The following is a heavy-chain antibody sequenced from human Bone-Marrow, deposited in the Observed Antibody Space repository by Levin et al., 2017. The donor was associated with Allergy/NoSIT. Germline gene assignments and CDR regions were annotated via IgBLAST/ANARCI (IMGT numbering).Heavy chain of an antibody. CDR2: INPSGGST. CDR1: GYTFTSYY. CDR3: AREGGEPPYKNWFDP. D-gene: IGHD3-10*01. J-gene: IGHJ5*02. Sequence: ASVKVSCKASGYTFTSYYMHWVRQAPGQGLEWMGIINPSGGSTSYAQKFQGRVTMTRDTSTSTVYMELSSLRSEDTAVYYCAREGGEPPYKNWFDPWGQGTLVTVSS. V-gene: IGHV1-46*01.